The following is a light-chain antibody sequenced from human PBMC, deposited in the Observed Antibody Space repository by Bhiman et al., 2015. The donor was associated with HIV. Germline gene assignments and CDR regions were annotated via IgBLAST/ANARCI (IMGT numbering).Light chain of an antibody. CDR2: QND. J-gene: IGLJ2*01. V-gene: IGLV3-25*03. CDR3: QSADSSVSNVV. Sequence: SYAVTQPPSVSVSPGQTASITCSGDKLGNKYAYWYQQRPGQSPVLVIYQNDKRPSGIPERFSGSSSGTTVTLTISGVQAEDEADYFCQSADSSVSNVVLGGGTKLTVL. CDR1: KLGNKY.